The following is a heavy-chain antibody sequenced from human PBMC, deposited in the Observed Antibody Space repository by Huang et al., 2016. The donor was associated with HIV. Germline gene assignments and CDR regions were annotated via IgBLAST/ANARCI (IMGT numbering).Heavy chain of an antibody. CDR2: ISNGKT. V-gene: IGHV1-3*01. D-gene: IGHD1-26*01. CDR3: ARVKVGGNIYFDL. CDR1: RYTFSNYA. J-gene: IGHJ4*02. Sequence: QVQVVQSEAEVKKPGASVKIPCKTFRYTFSNYAIHWVRQAPGQRFEWVGWISNGKTMYSENFQGRISSIGDTTASTVYMNLSGLESNDTASYYCARVKVGGNIYFDLWGQGTLVVVSS.